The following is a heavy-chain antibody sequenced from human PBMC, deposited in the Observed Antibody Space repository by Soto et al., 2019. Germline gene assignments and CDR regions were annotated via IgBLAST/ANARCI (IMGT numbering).Heavy chain of an antibody. D-gene: IGHD3-9*01. J-gene: IGHJ5*02. CDR3: ARDSAYDILTGYLEAWFDP. V-gene: IGHV4-31*03. CDR1: GGSISSGGYY. Sequence: PSETLSLTCTVSGGSISSGGYYWSWIRQHPGKGLEWIGYIYYSGSTYYNPSLKSRVTISVDTSKNQFSLKLSSVTAADTAVYYCARDSAYDILTGYLEAWFDPWGQGTLVTVSS. CDR2: IYYSGST.